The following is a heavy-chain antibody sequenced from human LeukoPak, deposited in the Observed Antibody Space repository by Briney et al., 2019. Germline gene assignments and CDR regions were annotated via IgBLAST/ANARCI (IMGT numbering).Heavy chain of an antibody. J-gene: IGHJ3*02. D-gene: IGHD1-26*01. CDR3: AITSGPHSGSYFREDAFDI. CDR1: GYSFTSYW. CDR2: IYPGDSDT. V-gene: IGHV5-51*01. Sequence: GESLKISCKGSGYSFTSYWIGWVRQMPGKGLEWMGIIYPGDSDTRYSPSFQGQVTISADKSISTAYLQWSSLKASDTAMYYCAITSGPHSGSYFREDAFDIWGQGTMVTVSS.